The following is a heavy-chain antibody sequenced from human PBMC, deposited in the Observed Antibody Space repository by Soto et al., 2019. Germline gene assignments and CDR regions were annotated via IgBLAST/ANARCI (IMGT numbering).Heavy chain of an antibody. J-gene: IGHJ4*02. CDR2: IPQDGVDG. CDR1: GFIFSMYS. Sequence: TGGSLRLSCEVSGFIFSMYSMSWVRQTPGKGLEWVAKIPQDGVDGHYADAVKGRFTISRDNSKNTLYLQMNSLRAEDTAVYYCAKDGDTAMVHFDYWGQGTLVTVSS. CDR3: AKDGDTAMVHFDY. V-gene: IGHV3-7*03. D-gene: IGHD5-18*01.